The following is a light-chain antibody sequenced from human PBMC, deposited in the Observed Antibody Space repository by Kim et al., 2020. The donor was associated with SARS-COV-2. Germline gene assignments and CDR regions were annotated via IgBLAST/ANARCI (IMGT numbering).Light chain of an antibody. J-gene: IGLJ1*01. Sequence: GQSITISCTGTSSDIGGYNYVSWYQQYPGKAPKLLIYDVTKRPSGVSNRFSGSKSGIMASLTISGLQAEDEADYYCSSSASSSTYVFGIGTKVTVL. CDR1: SSDIGGYNY. V-gene: IGLV2-14*04. CDR3: SSSASSSTYV. CDR2: DVT.